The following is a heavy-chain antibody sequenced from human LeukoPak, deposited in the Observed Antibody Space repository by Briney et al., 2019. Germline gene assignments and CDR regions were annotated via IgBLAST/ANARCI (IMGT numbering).Heavy chain of an antibody. D-gene: IGHD2-15*01. V-gene: IGHV3-23*01. CDR1: GFTFSYYA. Sequence: GGSLRLSCAASGFTFSYYAMSWVRQAPGEGLVWVSGITGTDGSTYYADSVKGRFTISRDTSKNTQFLQMNSLRAEDTAIYYCLGYCSGGSCYSGGYWGQGTLVTVSS. J-gene: IGHJ4*02. CDR2: ITGTDGST. CDR3: LGYCSGGSCYSGGY.